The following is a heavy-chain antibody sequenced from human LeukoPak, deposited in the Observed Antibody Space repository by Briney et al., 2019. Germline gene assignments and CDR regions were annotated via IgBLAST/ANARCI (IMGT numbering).Heavy chain of an antibody. CDR1: GFTFSNAW. D-gene: IGHD6-13*01. V-gene: IGHV3-21*01. Sequence: GGSLRLSCAASGFTFSNAWMNWVRQAPGKGLEWVSSISSSSSYIYYADSVKGRFTISRDNAKNSLYLPMNSLRAEDTAVYYCARETYSSSWYGKTNWFDPWGQGTLVTVSS. J-gene: IGHJ5*02. CDR2: ISSSSSYI. CDR3: ARETYSSSWYGKTNWFDP.